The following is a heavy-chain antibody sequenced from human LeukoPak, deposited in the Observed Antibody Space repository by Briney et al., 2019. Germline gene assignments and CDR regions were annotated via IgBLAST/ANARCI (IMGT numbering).Heavy chain of an antibody. Sequence: GGSLRLSCAASGFTFSSSAMSWVRQAPGKGLEWVSAISNNGGYTYYADSVQGRFTISRDNSKSTLCLQMNSLRAEDTAVYYCAKQLGYCSDGSCYFPYWGQGTLVTVPS. D-gene: IGHD2-15*01. J-gene: IGHJ4*02. CDR3: AKQLGYCSDGSCYFPY. V-gene: IGHV3-23*01. CDR1: GFTFSSSA. CDR2: ISNNGGYT.